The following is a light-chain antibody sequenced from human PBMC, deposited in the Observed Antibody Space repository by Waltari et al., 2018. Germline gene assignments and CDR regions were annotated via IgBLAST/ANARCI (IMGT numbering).Light chain of an antibody. V-gene: IGKV1-5*01. CDR2: DAS. CDR1: QSINGW. J-gene: IGKJ1*01. CDR3: QQYNNYPWT. Sequence: DIQMTQSPSALSASVGDRVTITCRASQSINGWLAWYQQKPGKGPNLLIYDASSFESGVPSRFSGSGSGTEFTLTISSLQPEDFATYYCQQYNNYPWTFGQGTRVEIK.